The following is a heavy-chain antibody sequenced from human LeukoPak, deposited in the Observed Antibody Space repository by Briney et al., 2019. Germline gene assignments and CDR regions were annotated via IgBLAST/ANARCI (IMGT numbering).Heavy chain of an antibody. J-gene: IGHJ4*02. V-gene: IGHV4-59*01. Sequence: SETLSLTCTVSGGSISSYYWSWIRQPPGKGQEWIGYIYYSGSTNYNPSLKSRVTISVDTSKNQFSLKLSSVTAADTAVYYCARVYYYYDSSGYYGGFDYWGQGTLVTVSS. CDR1: GGSISSYY. CDR3: ARVYYYYDSSGYYGGFDY. D-gene: IGHD3-22*01. CDR2: IYYSGST.